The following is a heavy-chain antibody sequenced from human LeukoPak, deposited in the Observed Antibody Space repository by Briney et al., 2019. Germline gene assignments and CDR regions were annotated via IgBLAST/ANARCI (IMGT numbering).Heavy chain of an antibody. CDR2: INPNSGGT. J-gene: IGHJ4*02. CDR1: GYTFTGYY. V-gene: IGHV1-2*02. CDR3: AGLRTPVANPNFAS. Sequence: ASVKVSCKASGYTFTGYYMHWVRQAPGQGLEWMGWINPNSGGTNYAQKFQGRVTMTRDTSISTAYMELSRLRSDDTAVYYCAGLRTPVANPNFASWGQETLVPVSS. D-gene: IGHD4-23*01.